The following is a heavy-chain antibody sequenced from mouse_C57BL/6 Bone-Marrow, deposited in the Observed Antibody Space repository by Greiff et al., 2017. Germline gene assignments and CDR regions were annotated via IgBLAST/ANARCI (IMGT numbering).Heavy chain of an antibody. CDR3: ASDYDGSFAY. J-gene: IGHJ3*01. D-gene: IGHD2-2*01. CDR2: VYPYNGGT. CDR1: GFTFTDYY. Sequence: VQLQQSGPVLVKPGPSVKISCKASGFTFTDYYMHWVKQSHGKSLEWIGLVYPYNGGTRYNQKFKGKATLTVDKYSSTAYMELNSLTSEDSAVYCCASDYDGSFAYWGQGTLVTVSA. V-gene: IGHV1-36*01.